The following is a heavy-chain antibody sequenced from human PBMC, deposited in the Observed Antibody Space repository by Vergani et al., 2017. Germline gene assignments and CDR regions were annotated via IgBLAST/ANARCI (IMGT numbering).Heavy chain of an antibody. CDR1: GFTFSSYW. J-gene: IGHJ4*02. CDR3: ARVSNPPGSYYGSGSYGGFDY. D-gene: IGHD3-10*01. CDR2: IKQDGSEK. V-gene: IGHV3-7*01. Sequence: EVQLVESGGGLVQPGGSLRLSCAASGFTFSSYWMSWVRQAPGKGLEWVANIKQDGSEKYYVDSVKGRFTISRDNAKNSLYLQINSLRAEDTAVYYCARVSNPPGSYYGSGSYGGFDYWGQGTLVTVSS.